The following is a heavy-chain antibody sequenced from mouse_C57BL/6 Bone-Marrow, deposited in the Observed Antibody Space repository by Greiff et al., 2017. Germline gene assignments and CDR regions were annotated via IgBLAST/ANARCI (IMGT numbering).Heavy chain of an antibody. D-gene: IGHD1-1*01. V-gene: IGHV5-4*01. Sequence: VQLKESGGGLVKPGGSLKLSCAASGFTFSSYAMSWVRQTPEQRLEWVANISDGGGYTYYPDNVKGRFTISRDNATNHLYLHMSHLKSEDTAMFAGASDAGVAPTEDIDVWGTGTTVTVSS. CDR3: ASDAGVAPTEDIDV. CDR1: GFTFSSYA. J-gene: IGHJ1*03. CDR2: ISDGGGYT.